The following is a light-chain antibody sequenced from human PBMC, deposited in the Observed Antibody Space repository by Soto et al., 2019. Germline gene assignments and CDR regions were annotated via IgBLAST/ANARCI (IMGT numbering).Light chain of an antibody. CDR2: KAS. CDR1: QSISSW. Sequence: DIQMTQSPSTLSASVGDRVTITCRASQSISSWLAWYQQKTGKAPKLLIYKASSLASGVPSRFSGSGSGTEFTLTISSLQPDDFAAYYCQQYNSYWTFGQGTKVEIK. J-gene: IGKJ1*01. CDR3: QQYNSYWT. V-gene: IGKV1-5*03.